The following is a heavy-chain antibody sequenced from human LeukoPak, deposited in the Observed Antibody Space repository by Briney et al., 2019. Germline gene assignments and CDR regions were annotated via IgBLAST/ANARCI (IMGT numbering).Heavy chain of an antibody. CDR1: GFTVSSYS. Sequence: GGSLRLSCAASGFTVSSYSMNWVRQAPGKGLEWVSAISGSGGSTYYADSVKGRFTISRDNSKNTLYLQMNSLRAEDTAVYYCAKDPMVRGLTYDCWGQGTLATVSS. V-gene: IGHV3-23*01. D-gene: IGHD3-10*01. CDR2: ISGSGGST. J-gene: IGHJ4*02. CDR3: AKDPMVRGLTYDC.